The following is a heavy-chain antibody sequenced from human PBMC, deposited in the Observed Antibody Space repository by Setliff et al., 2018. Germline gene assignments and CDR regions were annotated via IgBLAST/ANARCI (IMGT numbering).Heavy chain of an antibody. CDR3: ARGKRLPPPRTARGYSGYDY. J-gene: IGHJ4*02. CDR1: GGSISSTSYY. D-gene: IGHD5-12*01. V-gene: IGHV4-39*07. CDR2: IYYSGST. Sequence: SETLSLTCTVSGGSISSTSYYWGWIRQPPGKGLDWIGSIYYSGSTYYNPSLKSRVTISVDTSKNQFSLKLSSVTAADTAVYYCARGKRLPPPRTARGYSGYDYWGQGTLVTVSS.